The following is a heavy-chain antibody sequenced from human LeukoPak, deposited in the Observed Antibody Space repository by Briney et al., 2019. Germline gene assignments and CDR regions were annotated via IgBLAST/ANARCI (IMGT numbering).Heavy chain of an antibody. J-gene: IGHJ4*02. CDR3: ARGRWSDY. V-gene: IGHV3-7*01. CDR1: GFTFSAYW. D-gene: IGHD5-24*01. Sequence: PGGSLRLSCAASGFTFSAYWMTWVRQAPGKGLEWVANIKEDGTEKNYVDSVKGGFTISRDNVKKSLYLEMNSLRVEDTAVYYCARGRWSDYWGQGTQVTVSS. CDR2: IKEDGTEK.